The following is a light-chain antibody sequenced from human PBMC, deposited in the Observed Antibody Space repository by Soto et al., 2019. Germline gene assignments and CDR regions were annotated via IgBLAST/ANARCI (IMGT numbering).Light chain of an antibody. Sequence: EIVLTQSPGTLSLSPGERATLSCRASQSVSSSYLAWYQQKPGQAPRLLIYDASNRATGIPARFSGSGSGTEFTLTINSLQPDDFATYYCQHCNDYPWTFGQGTKVDIK. V-gene: IGKV3D-20*02. J-gene: IGKJ1*01. CDR1: QSVSSSY. CDR2: DAS. CDR3: QHCNDYPWT.